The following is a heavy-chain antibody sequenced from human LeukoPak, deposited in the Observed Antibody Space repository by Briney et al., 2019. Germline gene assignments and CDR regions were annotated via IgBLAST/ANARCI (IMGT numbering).Heavy chain of an antibody. J-gene: IGHJ6*03. D-gene: IGHD2-2*01. V-gene: IGHV4-39*01. CDR1: GGSISSSPYY. Sequence: PSETLSLTCTVSGGSISSSPYYWGWIRQPPGKGLEWIGSIYYSGTTHYNPSLESRVTISVDTSKNQFSLKLSSVTAADTAVYYCARHRGLSMDCSSTSCYAGYYYYYYMDVWGKGTTVTISS. CDR3: ARHRGLSMDCSSTSCYAGYYYYYYMDV. CDR2: IYYSGTT.